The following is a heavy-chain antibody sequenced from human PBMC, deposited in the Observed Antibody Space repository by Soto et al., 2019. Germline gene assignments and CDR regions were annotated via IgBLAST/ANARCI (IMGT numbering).Heavy chain of an antibody. CDR2: IYHSGST. J-gene: IGHJ5*02. D-gene: IGHD3-10*01. CDR3: ARKTLMVRGVNWFDP. Sequence: QVQLQESGPGLVKPSGTLSLTCAVSSGSISSSNWWSWVRQPRGKGLEWIGEIYHSGSTNYNPSLKSRVTISVDKSKNQFSLKLSSVTAADTAVYYCARKTLMVRGVNWFDPWGQGTLVTVSS. CDR1: SGSISSSNW. V-gene: IGHV4-4*02.